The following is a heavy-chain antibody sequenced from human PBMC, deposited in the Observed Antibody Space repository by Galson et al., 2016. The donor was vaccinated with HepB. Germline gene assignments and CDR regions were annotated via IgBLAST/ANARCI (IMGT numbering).Heavy chain of an antibody. V-gene: IGHV3-7*03. Sequence: SLRLSCAASGFSFSRYWMAWVRQAPGKGLEWVGNIRADGTANDYGGSVKGRFTMSRDNAQKSLFLQMTSLRVEDTAVYYCARENFWKFDQWGQGTLVTVSS. CDR2: IRADGTAN. D-gene: IGHD3-3*01. CDR1: GFSFSRYW. CDR3: ARENFWKFDQ. J-gene: IGHJ5*02.